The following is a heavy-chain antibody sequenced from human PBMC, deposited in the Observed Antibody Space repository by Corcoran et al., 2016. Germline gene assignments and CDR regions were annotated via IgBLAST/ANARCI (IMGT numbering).Heavy chain of an antibody. CDR2: INPSGGST. CDR3: GRDGRWGDIVVVVAATRLYGMDV. D-gene: IGHD2-15*01. Sequence: QVQLVQSGAEVKKPGASVKVSCKASGYTFTSYYMHWVRQAPGQGLEWMGIINPSGGSTSYAQKFQGRVTMTRDTSTSTVYMELSSLRSEDTAVYYCGRDGRWGDIVVVVAATRLYGMDVWGQGTTVTVSS. J-gene: IGHJ6*02. V-gene: IGHV1-46*01. CDR1: GYTFTSYY.